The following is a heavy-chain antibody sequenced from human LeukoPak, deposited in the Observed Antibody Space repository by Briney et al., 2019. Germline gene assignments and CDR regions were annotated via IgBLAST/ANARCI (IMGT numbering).Heavy chain of an antibody. J-gene: IGHJ4*02. CDR3: ARDLDSSGCFDY. Sequence: GGSLRLSCATSGFTFTNYAMTWVRQAPGKGLEWVANIKQDGSDKYYVDSVKGRFAISRDNAKNSLYLQMNSLRAEDTAVYYCARDLDSSGCFDYWGQGTLVTVSS. CDR1: GFTFTNYA. D-gene: IGHD6-19*01. V-gene: IGHV3-7*01. CDR2: IKQDGSDK.